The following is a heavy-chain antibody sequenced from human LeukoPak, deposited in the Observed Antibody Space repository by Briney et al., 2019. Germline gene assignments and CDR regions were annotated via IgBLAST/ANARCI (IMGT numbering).Heavy chain of an antibody. V-gene: IGHV4-59*01. J-gene: IGHJ6*02. CDR2: IYYSGAT. D-gene: IGHD3-10*01. CDR3: ARLFGVRGSGYMDV. CDR1: GGSIKGSY. Sequence: SETLSLTCTVSGGSIKGSYWTWIRQPPGKGLECIGYIYYSGATNYNPSLKRRVTISVDTSSNQFSLRLRSVTAADTAVYYCARLFGVRGSGYMDVWGQGTTVTVSS.